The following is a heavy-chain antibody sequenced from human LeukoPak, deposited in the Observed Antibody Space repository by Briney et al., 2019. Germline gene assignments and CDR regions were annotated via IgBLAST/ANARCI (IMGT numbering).Heavy chain of an antibody. V-gene: IGHV4-61*02. CDR3: ARGTSSWYEGYFDY. D-gene: IGHD6-13*01. CDR2: IYISGST. J-gene: IGHJ4*02. Sequence: KTSETLSLTCSVSGGSISSGSSYWTWIRQPAGKGLEWIGRIYISGSTNCNPSLKSRVTISLDTSKNQFSLKLSSVTAADTAVYYCARGTSSWYEGYFDYWGQGALVTVSS. CDR1: GGSISSGSSY.